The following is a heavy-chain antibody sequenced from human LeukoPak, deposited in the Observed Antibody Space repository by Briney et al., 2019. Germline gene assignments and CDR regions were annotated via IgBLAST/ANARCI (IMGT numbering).Heavy chain of an antibody. V-gene: IGHV4-59*01. CDR3: ARGIRDCSSTSCYHFDY. Sequence: SETLSLTCTVPGDSISSYYWSWIRQPPGKGLEWIGYIYYSGSTNYNPSLKSRVTISVDTSKNQFSLKLSSVTAADTAVYYCARGIRDCSSTSCYHFDYWGQGTLVTVSS. CDR2: IYYSGST. D-gene: IGHD2-2*01. J-gene: IGHJ4*02. CDR1: GDSISSYY.